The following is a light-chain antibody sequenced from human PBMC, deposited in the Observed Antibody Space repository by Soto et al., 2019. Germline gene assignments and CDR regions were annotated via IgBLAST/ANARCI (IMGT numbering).Light chain of an antibody. CDR3: RKYGSSGT. V-gene: IGKV3-20*01. CDR2: GAS. CDR1: QRVSNNY. Sequence: IVLTQSPGTLSLSPGERATLSCRASQRVSNNYLAWYQQKPGQAPRLLIYGASNRATGIPDRFSGSGSGTDFTLTISRLEHEDVAVYSCRKYGSSGTLGQGTKVDIK. J-gene: IGKJ1*01.